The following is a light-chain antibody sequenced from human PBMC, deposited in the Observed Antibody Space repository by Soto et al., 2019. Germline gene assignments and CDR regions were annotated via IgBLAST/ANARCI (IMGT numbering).Light chain of an antibody. CDR2: DAS. CDR1: QSVSSY. CDR3: QHRSNWPPD. J-gene: IGKJ3*01. V-gene: IGKV3-11*01. Sequence: EIVLRQSPATLSVSPGERATLSCRASQSVSSYLAWYQQKPGQAPRLLIYDASNRATGIPARFSGSGSGTDFTLAISSLEPEDFAVYYCQHRSNWPPDFGPGTKVDIK.